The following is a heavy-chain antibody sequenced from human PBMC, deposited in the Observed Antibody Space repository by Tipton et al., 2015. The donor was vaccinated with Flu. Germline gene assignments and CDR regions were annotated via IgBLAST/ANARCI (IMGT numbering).Heavy chain of an antibody. CDR1: GGSISSYTYY. D-gene: IGHD3-9*01. V-gene: IGHV4-39*07. Sequence: LRLSCTVSGGSISSYTYYWGWFRQSPGTGLEWIGSIYYSGTTYYNPSLKSRVTMSIDTSKNQFSLKVTSVTAADTAVYYCAKEGSYNILTNYYNKGVDPWGQEPWSSSPQ. CDR2: IYYSGTT. CDR3: AKEGSYNILTNYYNKGVDP. J-gene: IGHJ5*02.